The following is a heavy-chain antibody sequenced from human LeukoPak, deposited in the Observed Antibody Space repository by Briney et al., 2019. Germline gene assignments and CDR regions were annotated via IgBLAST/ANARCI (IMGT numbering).Heavy chain of an antibody. V-gene: IGHV1-69*04. J-gene: IGHJ4*02. CDR1: GGTFSSYA. CDR2: IIPILGIA. D-gene: IGHD3-10*01. CDR3: ASKGAYGSGSYGDY. Sequence: VASVKVSCKASGGTFSSYAISWVRQAPGQGLEWMGRIIPILGIANYAQKFQGRVTITADKSTSTAYMELSSLRSEDTAVYYCASKGAYGSGSYGDYWGQGTLVTVSS.